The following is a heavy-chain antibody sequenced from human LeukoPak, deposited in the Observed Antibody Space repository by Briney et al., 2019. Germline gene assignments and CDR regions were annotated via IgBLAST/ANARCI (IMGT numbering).Heavy chain of an antibody. CDR1: GFTFSSYA. V-gene: IGHV3-30*04. D-gene: IGHD6-13*01. CDR3: AREGIAAAGNPGYYFDY. CDR2: ISYDGCNK. J-gene: IGHJ4*02. Sequence: QAGGSLRLSCAASGFTFSSYAMHWVREAPGKGLEGVAVISYDGCNKYYADSVKGRFTISRDNSKNTLYLQMNSLRAEDTAVYYCAREGIAAAGNPGYYFDYWGQGTLVTVSS.